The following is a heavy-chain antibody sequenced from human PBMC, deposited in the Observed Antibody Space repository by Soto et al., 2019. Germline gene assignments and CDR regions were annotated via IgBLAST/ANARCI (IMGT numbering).Heavy chain of an antibody. CDR1: SDSMNSGGYY. J-gene: IGHJ6*02. CDR2: IYSNGDT. V-gene: IGHV4-31*03. D-gene: IGHD6-6*01. CDR3: ARRGGSSSGYYYYAFDV. Sequence: PSETLSLTCSVSSDSMNSGGYYWSWIRQHPGKGLELIGYIYSNGDTYYNPSLKSRVTISVDTSKNQFSLNLTSVTGADTAVYYCARRGGSSSGYYYYAFDVWGQGTKVTVSS.